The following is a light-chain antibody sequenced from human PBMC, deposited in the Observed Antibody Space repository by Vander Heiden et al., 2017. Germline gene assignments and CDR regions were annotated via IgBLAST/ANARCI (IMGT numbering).Light chain of an antibody. CDR3: QSDDSDNRGV. J-gene: IGLJ2*01. V-gene: IGLV6-57*01. Sequence: FILPPPHSVSASPEKTVTIPCTRSRCRIAHHYVPLYRPRPGRSHTPVIYEDKQRPSGVPDRFSGSIDISSNSASLTIAGLKKEDEAEYYCQSDDSDNRGVFGGGTKLTVL. CDR2: EDK. CDR1: RCRIAHHY.